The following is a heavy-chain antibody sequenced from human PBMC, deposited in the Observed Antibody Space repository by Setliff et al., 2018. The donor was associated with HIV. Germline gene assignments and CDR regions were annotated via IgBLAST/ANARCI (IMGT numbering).Heavy chain of an antibody. CDR2: IYTGGRT. V-gene: IGHV4-4*07. CDR1: DDSISSNY. D-gene: IGHD2-2*01. Sequence: SETLSLTCTVPDDSISSNYWSWIRQSAGKGLEWVGRIYTGGRTNYNPSLKGRVTMSVDTSKNQFSLNLSSVTAADTAVYYCARDRMPMASWVPDKWGQGTLVTAPQ. CDR3: ARDRMPMASWVPDK. J-gene: IGHJ4*02.